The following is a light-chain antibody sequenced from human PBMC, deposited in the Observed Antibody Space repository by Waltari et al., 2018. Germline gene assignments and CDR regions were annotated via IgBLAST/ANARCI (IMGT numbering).Light chain of an antibody. CDR2: GAS. Sequence: DIQLTQSPSFLSASIGDRVTITCRSSQGISTYVAWYQQNPGEAPKLLNYGASTLQSGVPSRFSGNGSGTEFTLTISSLQPEDFATYYCQHLNSYPPLTFGGGTKVEIK. J-gene: IGKJ4*01. CDR3: QHLNSYPPLT. CDR1: QGISTY. V-gene: IGKV1-9*01.